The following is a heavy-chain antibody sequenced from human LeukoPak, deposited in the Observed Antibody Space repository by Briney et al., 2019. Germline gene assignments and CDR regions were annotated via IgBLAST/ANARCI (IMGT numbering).Heavy chain of an antibody. CDR3: ARDRLEVRGVIDY. D-gene: IGHD3-10*01. CDR1: GFTFSSYA. J-gene: IGHJ4*02. V-gene: IGHV3-30-3*01. CDR2: ISYDGSNK. Sequence: PGGSLRLSCAASGFTFSSYAMHWVRQAPGKGLEWVAVISYDGSNKYYADSVKGRFTISRDNSKNTLYLQMNSLRAEDTAVYYCARDRLEVRGVIDYWGQGTLVTVSS.